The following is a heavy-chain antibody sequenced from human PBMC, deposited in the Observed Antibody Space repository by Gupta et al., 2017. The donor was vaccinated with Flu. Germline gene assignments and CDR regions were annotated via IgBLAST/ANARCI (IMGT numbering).Heavy chain of an antibody. D-gene: IGHD4-17*01. J-gene: IGHJ4*02. Sequence: QVQLQESGPGLVKPSETLSLTCTVSGGSISSYYWSWIRQPPGKGLEWIGYIYYSGSTNYNPSLKSRVTISVDTSKNQFSLKLSSVTAADTAVYYCARDDYGDYGLDYWGQGTLVTVSS. CDR3: ARDDYGDYGLDY. V-gene: IGHV4-59*01. CDR2: IYYSGST. CDR1: GGSISSYY.